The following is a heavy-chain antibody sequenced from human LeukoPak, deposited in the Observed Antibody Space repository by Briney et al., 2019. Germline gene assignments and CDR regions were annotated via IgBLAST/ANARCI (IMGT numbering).Heavy chain of an antibody. J-gene: IGHJ4*02. V-gene: IGHV4-34*01. D-gene: IGHD5-24*01. CDR3: ERHRIEMATITFDY. CDR2: INHSGST. CDR1: GGSFSGYY. Sequence: SETLSLTCAVYGGSFSGYYWSWIRQPPGKGLEWIGEINHSGSTNYNPSLKSRVTISVDTSRNQFSLKLSSVTAADTAVYYCERHRIEMATITFDYWGQGTLVTVSS.